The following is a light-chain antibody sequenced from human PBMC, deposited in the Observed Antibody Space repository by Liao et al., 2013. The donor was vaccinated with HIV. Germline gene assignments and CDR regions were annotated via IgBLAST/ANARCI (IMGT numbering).Light chain of an antibody. J-gene: IGLJ2*01. CDR3: QVWDSSGQNVV. CDR2: YDR. Sequence: SYVLTQPPSLSVTPGETAVITCGGIDIGSKSVHWYQQKAGQAPVLVIYYDRDRLSGIPERFSGSNSGNTATLTISRVEAGDEADFYCQVWDSSGQNVVFGGGTQLTVL. CDR1: DIGSKS. V-gene: IGLV3-21*04.